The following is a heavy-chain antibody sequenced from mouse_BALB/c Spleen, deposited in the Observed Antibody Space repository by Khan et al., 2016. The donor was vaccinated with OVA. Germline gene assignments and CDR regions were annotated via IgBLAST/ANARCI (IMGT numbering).Heavy chain of an antibody. Sequence: QVQLQQSGAELVKPGASVKLSCKTSDYTFTNYWIQWVKQRPGQGLGWIGEIFPGTGTTYYNENFKAKATLTIDTSSSTAYMHLSSLTSEDSAVYFCARGYFGNYEFAYWGQGTLVTVSA. V-gene: IGHV1S132*01. CDR1: DYTFTNYW. J-gene: IGHJ3*01. CDR3: ARGYFGNYEFAY. D-gene: IGHD2-1*01. CDR2: IFPGTGTT.